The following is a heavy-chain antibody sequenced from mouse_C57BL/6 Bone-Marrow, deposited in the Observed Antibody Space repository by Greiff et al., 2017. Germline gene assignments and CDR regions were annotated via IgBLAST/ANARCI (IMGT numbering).Heavy chain of an antibody. Sequence: QVQLQQSGPGLVAPSQSLSITCTVSGFSLTSYGVDWVRQPPGKGLEWLGVICGGGSTNYNSALMSRLSISKDNSKSQVFLKMNSLQSDDTAMYYCAKHPLYYGKGDYAMDYWCQGTSVTVSA. CDR1: GFSLTSYG. CDR3: AKHPLYYGKGDYAMDY. D-gene: IGHD2-1*01. J-gene: IGHJ4*01. V-gene: IGHV2-9*01. CDR2: ICGGGST.